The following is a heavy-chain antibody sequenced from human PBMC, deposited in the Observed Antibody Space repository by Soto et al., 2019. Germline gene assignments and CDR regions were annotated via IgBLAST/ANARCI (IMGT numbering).Heavy chain of an antibody. CDR1: GDSVSSNSAA. D-gene: IGHD6-19*01. V-gene: IGHV6-1*01. J-gene: IGHJ4*02. CDR2: TYYRSQWYS. Sequence: SQTLSLTCAISGDSVSSNSAAWNWIRQSPSRGLEWLGRTYYRSQWYSDYGASVRGRIIINPDPSKNQFSLQLNSVTPEDTAVYYFSRYASASYLYSLGLGSLVTVSS. CDR3: SRYASASYLYS.